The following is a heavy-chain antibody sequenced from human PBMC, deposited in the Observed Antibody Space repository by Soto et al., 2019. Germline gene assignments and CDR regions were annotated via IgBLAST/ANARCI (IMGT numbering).Heavy chain of an antibody. Sequence: ASVKVSCKASGYIFTSYYIHWVRQAPGQGLEWMGWMNPFDGSRMFAQSFQGRVTMTRDTSISTAYMELSSLRSEDTAVYYCARTLYGDNVDYWGQGTLVTVSS. CDR1: GYIFTSYY. CDR3: ARTLYGDNVDY. CDR2: MNPFDGSR. J-gene: IGHJ4*02. V-gene: IGHV1-46*01. D-gene: IGHD4-17*01.